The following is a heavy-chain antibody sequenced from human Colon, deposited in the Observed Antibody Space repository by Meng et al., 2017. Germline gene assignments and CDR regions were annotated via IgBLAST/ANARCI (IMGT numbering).Heavy chain of an antibody. V-gene: IGHV6-1*01. CDR3: ARDHGYSYGLLLDY. CDR2: TYYRSKWYN. CDR1: GDSVSSNTAA. J-gene: IGHJ4*02. Sequence: QVQLQPSGPGLVKPSQTLSLTCVITGDSVSSNTAAWNWIRQSPSRGLEWLGRTYYRSKWYNEYAVSVKSRMTFNADTSKNQVSLQVNSVTPEDTAVYYCARDHGYSYGLLLDYWGQGILVTVSS. D-gene: IGHD5-18*01.